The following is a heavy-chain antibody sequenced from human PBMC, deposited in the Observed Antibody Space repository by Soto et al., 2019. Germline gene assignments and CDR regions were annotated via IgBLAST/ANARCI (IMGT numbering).Heavy chain of an antibody. D-gene: IGHD6-19*01. J-gene: IGHJ5*02. Sequence: GSLRLSCTASGFTFGDYAMSWVRQAPGKGLEWVGFIRSKAYGGTTEYAASVKGRFTISRDDSKSIAYLQMNSLKTEETAGYYCTRDGYSSGWQRPNWFGPCGQGTLVTVSS. CDR3: TRDGYSSGWQRPNWFGP. CDR1: GFTFGDYA. CDR2: IRSKAYGGTT. V-gene: IGHV3-49*04.